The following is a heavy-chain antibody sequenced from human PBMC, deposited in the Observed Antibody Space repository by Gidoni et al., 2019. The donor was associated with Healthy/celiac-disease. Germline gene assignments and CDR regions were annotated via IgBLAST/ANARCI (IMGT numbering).Heavy chain of an antibody. CDR1: GFTVSSNY. CDR3: ARADIEDAFDI. CDR2: IYSGGST. J-gene: IGHJ3*02. V-gene: IGHV3-53*01. Sequence: EVQLVESGGGLIQPGGSLRLSCAASGFTVSSNYMSWGRQAPGKGLEWVSVIYSGGSTYYADSVKGRFTISRDNSKNTLYLQMNSLRAEDTAVYYCARADIEDAFDIWGQGTMVTVSS. D-gene: IGHD5-12*01.